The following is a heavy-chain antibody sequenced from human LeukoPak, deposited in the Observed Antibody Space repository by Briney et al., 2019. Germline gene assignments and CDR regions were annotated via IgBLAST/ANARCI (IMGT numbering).Heavy chain of an antibody. CDR2: IYYSGST. Sequence: SETLSLTCTVSGGSISSSSYYWGWIRQPPGKGLEWIGSIYYSGSTYYNPSLQSRVTISVDTSKNQFSLKLSSVTAADTAVYYCARQVVPAAMLLWFGGLLYDYWGQGTLVTVSS. V-gene: IGHV4-39*01. D-gene: IGHD3-10*01. CDR1: GGSISSSSYY. J-gene: IGHJ4*02. CDR3: ARQVVPAAMLLWFGGLLYDY.